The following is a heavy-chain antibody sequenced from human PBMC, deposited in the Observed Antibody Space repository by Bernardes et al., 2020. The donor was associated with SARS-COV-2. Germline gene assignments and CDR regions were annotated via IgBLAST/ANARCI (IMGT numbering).Heavy chain of an antibody. CDR2: INHRGST. D-gene: IGHD2-2*01. Sequence: SETLSLTCAVYGGSFSGYYWSWIRQPPGKGLEWIGEINHRGSTNYNPSLKSRVTISVDTSKNQFSLKLSSVTAADTAVYYCARGLIVVVPAAKAGQDSRRRKNWFDPWGQGTLVTVSS. J-gene: IGHJ5*02. V-gene: IGHV4-34*01. CDR3: ARGLIVVVPAAKAGQDSRRRKNWFDP. CDR1: GGSFSGYY.